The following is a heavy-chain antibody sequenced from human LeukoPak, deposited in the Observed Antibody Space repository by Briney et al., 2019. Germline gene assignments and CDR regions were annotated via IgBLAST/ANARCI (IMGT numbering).Heavy chain of an antibody. J-gene: IGHJ5*02. CDR2: IWYDGSNK. Sequence: GGSLRLSCAASGFTFSSYGMHWVRQAPGKGLELVAVIWYDGSNKYYADSVKGRFTISRDNSKNTLYLQMNSLRAEDTAVYYCARERRVCSSTSCPKNWFDPWGQGTLVTVSS. V-gene: IGHV3-33*08. CDR1: GFTFSSYG. D-gene: IGHD2-2*01. CDR3: ARERRVCSSTSCPKNWFDP.